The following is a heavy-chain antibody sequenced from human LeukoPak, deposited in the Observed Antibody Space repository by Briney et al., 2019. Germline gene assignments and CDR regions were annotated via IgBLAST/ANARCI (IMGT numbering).Heavy chain of an antibody. D-gene: IGHD6-6*01. CDR2: INHSGST. CDR1: GGSFSGDY. Sequence: QSSETLSLTCAVYGGSFSGDYWSWIRQPPGKGLEWIGQINHSGSTNYNPSLKSRVTISLDTSKNQFSLKLRSVTAADTAVYYCARDILYSSSKVYNWFDPWGQGTLVTVSS. J-gene: IGHJ5*02. V-gene: IGHV4-34*01. CDR3: ARDILYSSSKVYNWFDP.